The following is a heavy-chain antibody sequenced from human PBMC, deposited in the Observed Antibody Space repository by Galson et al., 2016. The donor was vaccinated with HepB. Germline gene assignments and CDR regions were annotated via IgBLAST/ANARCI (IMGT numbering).Heavy chain of an antibody. Sequence: SLRLSCAASGFTISSNYMSWVRQTPRKGLEWISVLYSSGSTYYADSVRGRFTISRDNSKNTLYLQMDSLRVNDTAMYYCARDGESGSYDAWGQGTLVTVPS. V-gene: IGHV3-53*01. CDR3: ARDGESGSYDA. D-gene: IGHD1-26*01. CDR1: GFTISSNY. CDR2: LYSSGST. J-gene: IGHJ5*02.